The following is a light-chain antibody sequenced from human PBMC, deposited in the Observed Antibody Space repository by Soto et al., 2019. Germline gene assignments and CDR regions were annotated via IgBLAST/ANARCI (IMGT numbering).Light chain of an antibody. Sequence: QSVLTQPASVSGSPGQSITISCTGTSSDVGGYNYVSWYQHHPGKAPKLIIYDVGNRPSGVSNRFSGSKSGNTASLTIPGLQPEDEADYYCSSYTTSNTRQIVFGTGTKVTVL. CDR2: DVG. CDR1: SSDVGGYNY. V-gene: IGLV2-14*03. J-gene: IGLJ1*01. CDR3: SSYTTSNTRQIV.